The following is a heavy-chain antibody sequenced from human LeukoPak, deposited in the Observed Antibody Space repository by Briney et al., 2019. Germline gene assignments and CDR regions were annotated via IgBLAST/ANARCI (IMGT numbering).Heavy chain of an antibody. CDR3: AVAYDGAEGYFDL. D-gene: IGHD3-22*01. CDR1: GGNFVTYY. J-gene: IGHJ2*01. Sequence: SVKVSCKASGGNFVTYYITWVRQAPGQGLEWMGRVSPALVISYYAQKFQGRLTISADTSTTTAYTELTSLRPEDTAVYYCAVAYDGAEGYFDLWGRGTLVTVSS. V-gene: IGHV1-69*02. CDR2: VSPALVIS.